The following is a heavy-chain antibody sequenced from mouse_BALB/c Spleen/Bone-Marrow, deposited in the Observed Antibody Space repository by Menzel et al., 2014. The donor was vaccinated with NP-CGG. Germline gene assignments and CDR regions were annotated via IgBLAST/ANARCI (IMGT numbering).Heavy chain of an antibody. CDR1: GFTFSSFG. Sequence: DVMLVESGGGLVQPGGSRKLSCAASGFTFSSFGMHWVRQAPEKGLEWVAYISSGSSTIYYADTVKGRFTISRDNPKNTLFLQMTSLRSEDTAMYYCARIHSYGYDYAMDYWGQGTSVTVSS. CDR2: ISSGSSTI. V-gene: IGHV5-17*02. CDR3: ARIHSYGYDYAMDY. D-gene: IGHD1-2*01. J-gene: IGHJ4*01.